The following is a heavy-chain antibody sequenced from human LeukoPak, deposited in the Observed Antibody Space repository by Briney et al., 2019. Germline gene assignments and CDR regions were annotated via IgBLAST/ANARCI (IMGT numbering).Heavy chain of an antibody. CDR1: GFNFRNAW. CDR3: PSISASVLGESFDY. CDR2: IKSKVDGGTT. Sequence: GGSLRLSCAASGFNFRNAWMGWGRQAPGKGREWVCRIKSKVDGGTTAFAAPVKGRFPISRDDSKNTQSLQMKSLKIEETAVYYCPSISASVLGESFDYWGQGTLVIVSS. J-gene: IGHJ4*02. D-gene: IGHD3-16*01. V-gene: IGHV3-15*01.